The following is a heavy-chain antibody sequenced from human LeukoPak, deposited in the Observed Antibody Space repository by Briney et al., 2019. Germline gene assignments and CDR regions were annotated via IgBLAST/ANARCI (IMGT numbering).Heavy chain of an antibody. D-gene: IGHD6-13*01. CDR3: ARAGYSSSWYAQGY. V-gene: IGHV1-46*01. CDR2: INPSGGST. CDR1: GGTFSSYA. J-gene: IGHJ4*02. Sequence: ASVTVSCKASGGTFSSYAISWVRQAPGQGLEWMGIINPSGGSTSYAQKFQGRVTMTRDTSTGTVYMELSSLRSEDTAVYYCARAGYSSSWYAQGYWGQGTLVTVSS.